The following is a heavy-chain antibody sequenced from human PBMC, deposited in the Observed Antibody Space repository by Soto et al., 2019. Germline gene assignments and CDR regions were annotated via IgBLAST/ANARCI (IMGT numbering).Heavy chain of an antibody. CDR2: IIPIFGTA. D-gene: IGHD6-6*01. V-gene: IGHV1-69*06. Sequence: QVQLVQSGAEVKKPGSSVKVSCTASGGTFSSYAISWVRQAPGQGLEWMGGIIPIFGTANYAQKFQGRVTMTRDTSISTAYMELSRLRSDDTAVYYCAGSGSSPYNWFDPWGQGTLVTVSS. J-gene: IGHJ5*02. CDR1: GGTFSSYA. CDR3: AGSGSSPYNWFDP.